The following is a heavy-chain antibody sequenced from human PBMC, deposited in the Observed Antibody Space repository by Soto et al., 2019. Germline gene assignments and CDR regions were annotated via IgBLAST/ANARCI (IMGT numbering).Heavy chain of an antibody. CDR2: MNPNSGNT. D-gene: IGHD3-3*01. CDR3: SRRITIFGVQRGLDV. V-gene: IGHV1-8*01. CDR1: GYTFTSYD. Sequence: ASVKVSCKASGYTFTSYDINWVRQATGQGLEWMGWMNPNSGNTGYAQKFQGRVTMTRNTSISTAYMELSSLRSEDTAVYYCSRRITIFGVQRGLDVWGQGTTVTVPS. J-gene: IGHJ6*02.